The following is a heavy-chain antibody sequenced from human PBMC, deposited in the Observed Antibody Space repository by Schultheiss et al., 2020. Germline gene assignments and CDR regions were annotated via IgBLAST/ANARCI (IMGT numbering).Heavy chain of an antibody. CDR1: GYTFTGYY. CDR3: ARASHYYDSSGYYSY. J-gene: IGHJ4*02. D-gene: IGHD3-22*01. V-gene: IGHV1-2*04. CDR2: INPNSGGT. Sequence: ASVKVSCKASGYTFTGYYMHWVRQAPGQGLEWMGWINPNSGGTNYAQKFQGWVTMTRDTSISTAYMDLSRLRSDDTAVYYCARASHYYDSSGYYSYWGQGTLVTVSS.